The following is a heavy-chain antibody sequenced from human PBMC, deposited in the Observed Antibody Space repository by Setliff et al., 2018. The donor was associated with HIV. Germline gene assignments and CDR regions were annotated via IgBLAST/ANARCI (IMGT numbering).Heavy chain of an antibody. CDR2: IYHSGLT. J-gene: IGHJ4*02. V-gene: IGHV4-38-2*01. CDR1: GYSIGSGFY. Sequence: NPSETLSLTCGVSGYSIGSGFYWVWIRQPPGKGLEWSGSIYHSGLTYYNPSLKSRVTISVDSSKNQFSLKLSSVTAADTAVYYCARGGHVVVVTALQLDSWGPGTLVTVSS. D-gene: IGHD2-21*02. CDR3: ARGGHVVVVTALQLDS.